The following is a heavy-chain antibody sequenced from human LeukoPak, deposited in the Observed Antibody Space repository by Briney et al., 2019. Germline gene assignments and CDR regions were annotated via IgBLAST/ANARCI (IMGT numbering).Heavy chain of an antibody. CDR3: ARLLGIAAAGQRYFDL. CDR1: GGSISSYY. D-gene: IGHD6-13*01. Sequence: PSETLSLTCTVSGGSISSYYWSWIRQPPGKGLEWIGYIYYSGSTNYNPSLKSRVTISVDTSKNQFSLKLSSVTAADTAVYYCARLLGIAAAGQRYFDLWGRGTLVTVSS. V-gene: IGHV4-59*08. CDR2: IYYSGST. J-gene: IGHJ2*01.